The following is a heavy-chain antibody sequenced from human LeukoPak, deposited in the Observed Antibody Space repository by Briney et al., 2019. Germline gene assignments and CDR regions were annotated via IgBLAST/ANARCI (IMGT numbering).Heavy chain of an antibody. CDR1: GGSISSSSYY. CDR3: ARLQKDYDFWSGYRNWFDP. Sequence: SETLSLTCPVSGGSISSSSYYWGWIRQPPGKGLGWIWSIYYSGSTYYNPSLKSRVTISVDTSKNQFSLKLSSVTAADTAVYYCARLQKDYDFWSGYRNWFDPWGQGTLVTVSS. CDR2: IYYSGST. J-gene: IGHJ5*02. D-gene: IGHD3-3*01. V-gene: IGHV4-39*01.